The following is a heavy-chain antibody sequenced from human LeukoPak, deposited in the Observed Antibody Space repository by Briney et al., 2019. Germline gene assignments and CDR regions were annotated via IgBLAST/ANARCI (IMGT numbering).Heavy chain of an antibody. D-gene: IGHD6-13*01. Sequence: GGSLRLSCAASGFPFNAYWMTWVRQAPGKGREWVDNIREDGDTKYYVDSVKGRFTISRDNAMNSPYLQMNSLRAEDTAIYYCARSLPYGTTWYGRSDFWGQGTLVTVSS. CDR1: GFPFNAYW. CDR2: IREDGDTK. V-gene: IGHV3-7*03. CDR3: ARSLPYGTTWYGRSDF. J-gene: IGHJ4*02.